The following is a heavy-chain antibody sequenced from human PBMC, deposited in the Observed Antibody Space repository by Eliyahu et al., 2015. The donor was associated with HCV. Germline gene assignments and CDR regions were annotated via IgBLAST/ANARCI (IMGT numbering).Heavy chain of an antibody. Sequence: EVQLLESGGGLVQPGGSLRLSCAASGFTFSSYAMSWGRQGPGKGLGWVSAISGSGGSTYYADSVKGRFTISRDNSKNTLYLQMNSLRAEDTAVYYCAKALGDFWSGPSGRYWGQGTLVTVSS. D-gene: IGHD3-3*01. CDR1: GFTFSSYA. V-gene: IGHV3-23*01. CDR2: ISGSGGST. J-gene: IGHJ4*02. CDR3: AKALGDFWSGPSGRY.